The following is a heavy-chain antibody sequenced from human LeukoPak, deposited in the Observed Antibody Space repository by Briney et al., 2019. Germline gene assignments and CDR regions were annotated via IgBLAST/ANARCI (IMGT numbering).Heavy chain of an antibody. CDR3: ARDPVHLGGYSYDYTPYNWFDP. V-gene: IGHV1-69*13. Sequence: SVKVSCKASGDTFSSYAISLVRQAPGHGLEWMGGIIPIFGTANYAQKFQGRVTITADESTSTAYMELSSLRSEDTAVYYCARDPVHLGGYSYDYTPYNWFDPWRQGTLVIVCS. J-gene: IGHJ5*02. CDR2: IIPIFGTA. D-gene: IGHD5-18*01. CDR1: GDTFSSYA.